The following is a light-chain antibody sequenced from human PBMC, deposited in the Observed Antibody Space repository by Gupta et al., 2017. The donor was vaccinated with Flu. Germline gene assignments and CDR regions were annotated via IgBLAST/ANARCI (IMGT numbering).Light chain of an antibody. CDR3: CSYAGSYV. V-gene: IGLV2-23*02. CDR2: EVS. Sequence: QSALTQPASVSGSPGQSITIPCTGTSSDLGTYNLVSWYQQHPDKAPKLMIYEVSQRPSGISNRFSGSKSGNTASLTISGLQAEDEADYYCCSYAGSYVFGTGTKVTVL. CDR1: SSDLGTYNL. J-gene: IGLJ1*01.